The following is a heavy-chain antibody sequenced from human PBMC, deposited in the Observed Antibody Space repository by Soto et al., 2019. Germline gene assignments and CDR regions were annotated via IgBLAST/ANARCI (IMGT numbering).Heavy chain of an antibody. V-gene: IGHV3-48*02. CDR2: ISSSSSTI. D-gene: IGHD4-17*01. J-gene: IGHJ6*02. CDR1: GFTFSSYS. CDR3: ARDKRGLSPVYYYYGMDV. Sequence: GGSLRLSCAASGFTFSSYSMNWVRQAPGKGLEWVSYISSSSSTIYYADSVKGRFTISRDNAKNSLYLQMNSLRDEDTAVYYCARDKRGLSPVYYYYGMDVWGQGTTVTVSS.